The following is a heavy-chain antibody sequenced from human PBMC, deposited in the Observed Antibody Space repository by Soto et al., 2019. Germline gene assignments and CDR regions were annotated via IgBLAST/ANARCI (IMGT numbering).Heavy chain of an antibody. J-gene: IGHJ2*01. Sequence: QVQLQQWGAGLLKPSETLSLNCAVHGGSFRGYYWSWIRQVPGEGLEWIGEINHSGSTNYNPYLKRRVTLSVGTSKHQFSLKVSSVTAADTAVYSCARGGNGWYFDLWGRGTLVPVSS. V-gene: IGHV4-34*01. CDR2: INHSGST. CDR3: ARGGNGWYFDL. CDR1: GGSFRGYY.